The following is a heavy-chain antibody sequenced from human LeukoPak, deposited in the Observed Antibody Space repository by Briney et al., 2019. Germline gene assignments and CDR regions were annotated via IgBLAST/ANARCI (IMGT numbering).Heavy chain of an antibody. V-gene: IGHV3-30*02. D-gene: IGHD2-2*01. CDR3: ARDSCSTTSCYDY. CDR1: GFTFSSYG. J-gene: IGHJ4*02. CDR2: IRYDGSNS. Sequence: TGGSLRLSCAASGFTFSSYGMHWVRQAPGKGLEWVAFIRYDGSNSYYADSVKGRFTVSRDNSKNTLYLQMNSLRAEDTAVYYCARDSCSTTSCYDYWGQGTLVTVSS.